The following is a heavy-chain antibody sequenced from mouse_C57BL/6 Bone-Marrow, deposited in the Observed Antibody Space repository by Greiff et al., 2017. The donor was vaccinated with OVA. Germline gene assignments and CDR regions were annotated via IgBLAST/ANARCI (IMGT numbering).Heavy chain of an antibody. V-gene: IGHV1-69*01. J-gene: IGHJ3*01. Sequence: QVQLKQPGAELVMPGASVKLSCKASGYTFTSYWMHWVKQRPGQGLEWIGEIDPSDSYTNYNQKFKGKSTLTVDKSSSTAYMQLSSLTSEDSAVYYCAYGSLFAYWGQGTLVTVSA. CDR3: AYGSLFAY. CDR2: IDPSDSYT. CDR1: GYTFTSYW. D-gene: IGHD2-2*01.